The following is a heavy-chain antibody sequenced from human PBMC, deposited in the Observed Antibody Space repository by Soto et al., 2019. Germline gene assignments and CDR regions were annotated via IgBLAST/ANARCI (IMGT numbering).Heavy chain of an antibody. CDR2: IYWDDDK. Sequence: QITLKESGPTLVKPTQTLTLTCTFSGFSLSTSGVGVGWIRQPPGKALEWLGIIYWDDDKRYRPSLKSRLTITKDTSKNQLVLTMTNMDPVDTATYYCAHLPWKQLWRRAPVVYWGQGTPVTVSS. CDR1: GFSLSTSGVG. CDR3: AHLPWKQLWRRAPVVY. V-gene: IGHV2-5*02. J-gene: IGHJ4*02. D-gene: IGHD5-18*01.